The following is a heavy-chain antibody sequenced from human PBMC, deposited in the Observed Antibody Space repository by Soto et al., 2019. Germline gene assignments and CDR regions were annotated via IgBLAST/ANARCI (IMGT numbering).Heavy chain of an antibody. Sequence: VQLVQSGGEVKKPGATVKVSCKASGYIVTSFGINWVRQAPGQGLEWMGCISEYGDSNYSEKLQDRVSLTTDTNTNTAYMELRSLGSDDTGVYYCARGGGAYDVWGQGTKITVSS. J-gene: IGHJ3*01. CDR3: ARGGGAYDV. V-gene: IGHV1-18*01. CDR1: GYIVTSFG. CDR2: ISEYGDS.